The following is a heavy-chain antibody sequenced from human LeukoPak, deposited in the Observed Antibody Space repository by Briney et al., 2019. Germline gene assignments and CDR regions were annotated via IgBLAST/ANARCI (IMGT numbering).Heavy chain of an antibody. J-gene: IGHJ6*03. CDR2: MNPNSGNT. Sequence: GASVKVSCKXSGYTFTSYDINWVRQATGQGLEWMGWMNPNSGNTGYAQKFQGRVTMTRNTSISTAYMELSSLRSEDTAVYYCARRDGSSWDQEHYYMDVWGKGTTVTVSS. V-gene: IGHV1-8*01. D-gene: IGHD6-13*01. CDR1: GYTFTSYD. CDR3: ARRDGSSWDQEHYYMDV.